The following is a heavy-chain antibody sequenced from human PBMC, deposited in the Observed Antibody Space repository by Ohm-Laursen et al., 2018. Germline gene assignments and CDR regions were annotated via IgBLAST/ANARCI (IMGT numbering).Heavy chain of an antibody. CDR2: PSGSGHDT. D-gene: IGHD2-15*01. J-gene: IGHJ4*02. CDR1: GFTFSSYA. V-gene: IGHV3-23*01. CDR3: AKTRYFSRGSCDFDY. Sequence: SLRLSCAASGFTFSSYAMSWVRQAPEKRLEWVSGPSGSGHDTYYTDSVKGRFTISRDNSKNTLYLQMNGLRAEDTAVYYCAKTRYFSRGSCDFDYWGQGTLVTVSS.